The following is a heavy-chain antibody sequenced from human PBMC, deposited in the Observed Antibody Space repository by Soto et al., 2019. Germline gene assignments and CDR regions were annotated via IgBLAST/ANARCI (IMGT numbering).Heavy chain of an antibody. CDR3: AKVGENEGDPHLDSSYGMDV. D-gene: IGHD1-1*01. CDR2: INPTGGGRT. V-gene: IGHV1-46*01. CDR1: GYDVTRYY. Sequence: ASVRVSCKASGYDVTRYYIHWVRQGPGQGLEWMGIINPTGGGRTKYAQKFQGRVTVTSDRSTSTVYMELTSLRSDDTAAYYCAKVGENEGDPHLDSSYGMDVWGQGTTVTV. J-gene: IGHJ6*02.